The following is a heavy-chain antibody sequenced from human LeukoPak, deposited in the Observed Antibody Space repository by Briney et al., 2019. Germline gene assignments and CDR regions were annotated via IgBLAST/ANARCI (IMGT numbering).Heavy chain of an antibody. V-gene: IGHV3-64*01. CDR1: GFTFSSYA. CDR3: AREESGSYYYYFDY. CDR2: ISSNGGST. D-gene: IGHD1-26*01. J-gene: IGHJ4*02. Sequence: PGGSLRLSCAASGFTFSSYAMHWVRQAPGKGLEYVSAISSNGGSTYYANSVKGRFTISRDNSKNTLYLQMGSLRAEDMAVYYCAREESGSYYYYFDYWGQGTLVTVSS.